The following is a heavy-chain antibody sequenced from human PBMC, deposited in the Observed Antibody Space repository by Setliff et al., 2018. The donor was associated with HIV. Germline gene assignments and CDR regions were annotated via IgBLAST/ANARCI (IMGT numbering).Heavy chain of an antibody. CDR1: GDSISRSRYY. CDR2: VYYDAST. D-gene: IGHD5-12*01. J-gene: IGHJ4*02. CDR3: ARWGDGYNSYDS. V-gene: IGHV4-39*07. Sequence: PSETLSLTCVVSGDSISRSRYYWGWIRQPPGKGLEWIGTVYYDASTIYTPSLNSRVIISVDTSKSQFSLNLSSVTAADTAVYYCARWGDGYNSYDSWGQGTLVTVSS.